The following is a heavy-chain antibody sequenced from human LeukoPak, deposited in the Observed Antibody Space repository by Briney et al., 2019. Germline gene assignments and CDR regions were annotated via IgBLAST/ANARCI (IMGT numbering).Heavy chain of an antibody. V-gene: IGHV4-59*08. Sequence: SETLSLTCAVSPLSVTNYYWSWIRQPPGKGLEWIGYIYYTGNTNYNPSLKSRVTLSLDTSKNQFSLRLNSVTATDTAVYYCARHASYFYSSPYADWGQGTLVTGSS. D-gene: IGHD3-22*01. J-gene: IGHJ4*02. CDR3: ARHASYFYSSPYAD. CDR2: IYYTGNT. CDR1: PLSVTNYY.